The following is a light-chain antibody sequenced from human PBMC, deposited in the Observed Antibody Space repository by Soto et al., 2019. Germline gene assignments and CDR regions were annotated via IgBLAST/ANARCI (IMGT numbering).Light chain of an antibody. CDR2: EVS. Sequence: QSVLTQPLSVSGSPGQSVAISCTGTSSDVGSYNRVSWYRQPPGAAPKLMIYEVSNRPSGVPDRFSGSKSGNTASLTISGLQAEDEADYYCNSYTGSSTYVFGTGTKVTVL. CDR1: SSDVGSYNR. V-gene: IGLV2-18*02. CDR3: NSYTGSSTYV. J-gene: IGLJ1*01.